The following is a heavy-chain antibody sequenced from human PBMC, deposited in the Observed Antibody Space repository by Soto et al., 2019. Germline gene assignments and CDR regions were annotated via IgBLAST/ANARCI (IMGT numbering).Heavy chain of an antibody. CDR3: ARIPDYVWTYYYMDV. Sequence: GGSLRLSCAASGFTFSSYSMNWVRQAPGKGLEWVSSISSSSSYIYYADSVKGRFTISRDNAKNSLYLQMNSLRAEDTAVYYCARIPDYVWTYYYMDVWGKGTTVTVSS. CDR2: ISSSSSYI. CDR1: GFTFSSYS. D-gene: IGHD4-17*01. J-gene: IGHJ6*03. V-gene: IGHV3-21*01.